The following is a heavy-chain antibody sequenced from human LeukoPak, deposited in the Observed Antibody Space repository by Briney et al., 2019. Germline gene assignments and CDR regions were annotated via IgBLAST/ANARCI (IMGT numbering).Heavy chain of an antibody. D-gene: IGHD3-10*01. CDR3: ARAAYGSGSCPYDY. CDR2: IYTSGST. CDR1: GGSISSGSYY. Sequence: SETLSLTCTVSGGSISSGSYYWSWIRQPAGKGLEWIGRIYTSGSTNYNPSLKSRVTISVDTSKNQFSLKLSSVTAADTAVYYCARAAYGSGSCPYDYWGQGTLVTVSS. V-gene: IGHV4-61*02. J-gene: IGHJ4*02.